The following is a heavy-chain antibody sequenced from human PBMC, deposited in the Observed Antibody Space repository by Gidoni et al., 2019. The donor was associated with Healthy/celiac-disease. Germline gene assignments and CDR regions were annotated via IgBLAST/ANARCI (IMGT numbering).Heavy chain of an antibody. J-gene: IGHJ4*02. D-gene: IGHD3-3*01. CDR1: GFTFSSYG. Sequence: SGGGVVQPGRSLRLSCAASGFTFSSYGMHWVRQAPGKGLECVAVISYDGSNKYYADSVEGRFTISRDNSKNTLYLQMNSLRAEDTAVYYCAKDRENYDFWTPTDYWGQGTLVTVSS. CDR3: AKDRENYDFWTPTDY. CDR2: ISYDGSNK. V-gene: IGHV3-30*18.